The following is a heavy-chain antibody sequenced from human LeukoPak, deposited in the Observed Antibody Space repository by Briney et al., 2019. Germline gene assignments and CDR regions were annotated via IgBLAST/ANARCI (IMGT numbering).Heavy chain of an antibody. CDR3: ARPYYYDSRIDP. D-gene: IGHD3-22*01. Sequence: SQTLSLTCTVSGGSISSGGYYWSWIRQHPGKGLEWIGYIYYSGSTHYNPSLQSRVSISVDTSKNQFSLKLSSVTAADTAVYYCARPYYYDSRIDPWGQGILVTVSS. V-gene: IGHV4-31*03. CDR2: IYYSGST. J-gene: IGHJ5*02. CDR1: GGSISSGGYY.